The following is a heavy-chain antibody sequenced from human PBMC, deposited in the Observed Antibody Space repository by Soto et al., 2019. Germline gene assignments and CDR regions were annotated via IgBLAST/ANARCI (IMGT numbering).Heavy chain of an antibody. D-gene: IGHD1-26*01. J-gene: IGHJ4*02. CDR1: GYTFTGHY. V-gene: IGHV1-2*02. CDR3: GRGRSGEIGVFY. CDR2: IGPKNGDT. Sequence: VQLVQSGAEVKESGASVKVSCKASGYTFTGHYIHWVRQAPGQGFEWVGEIGPKNGDTRYAQKFQGRVAMTKGSSITTVYMELTNLSPDDTAVYYCGRGRSGEIGVFYWGQGTLVTVHS.